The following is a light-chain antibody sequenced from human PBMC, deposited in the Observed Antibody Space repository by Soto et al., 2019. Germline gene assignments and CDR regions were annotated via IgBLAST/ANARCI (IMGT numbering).Light chain of an antibody. CDR3: QSYDSNRREV. V-gene: IGLV1-40*01. J-gene: IGLJ1*01. CDR1: GSNIGAGYG. Sequence: QSFLPQPPSLPGAPGQTVTISCTGSGSNIGAGYGVQWYQQLPGTAPRLLIYGSDDRPSGVPDRFSASVSGNSASLAITGLQTEDEAVYYCQSYDSNRREVFGPGTKVTGL. CDR2: GSD.